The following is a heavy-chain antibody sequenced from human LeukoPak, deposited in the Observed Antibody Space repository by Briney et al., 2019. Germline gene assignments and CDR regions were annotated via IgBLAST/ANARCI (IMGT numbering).Heavy chain of an antibody. CDR1: GGSMSSGGYY. CDR3: ARVPGPGEGSGSYYYGMDV. CDR2: ICYNGST. D-gene: IGHD3-10*01. Sequence: SETQSLPCSVSGGSMSSGGYYWSWIRQHPAEGLEWFGYICYNGSTYYNPSHKGRVTISVDTSKNQFSLKLSSVTAADTAVYYCARVPGPGEGSGSYYYGMDVWGKGTAVTVSS. J-gene: IGHJ6*04. V-gene: IGHV4-31*03.